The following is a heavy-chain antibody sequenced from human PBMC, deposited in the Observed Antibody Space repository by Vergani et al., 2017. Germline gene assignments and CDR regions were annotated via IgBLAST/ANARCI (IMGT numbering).Heavy chain of an antibody. Sequence: QVQLVQSGAEVKKPGSSVKVSCKASGGTFSSYAISWVRQAPGQGLEWMGGIIPIFGTANYAQKFQGRVTITADESTSTAYMELSSLRSDDTAVYYCARDRLASGSRRPLFDPWGQGTLVTVSS. J-gene: IGHJ5*02. CDR2: IIPIFGTA. CDR3: ARDRLASGSRRPLFDP. CDR1: GGTFSSYA. V-gene: IGHV1-69*12. D-gene: IGHD1-26*01.